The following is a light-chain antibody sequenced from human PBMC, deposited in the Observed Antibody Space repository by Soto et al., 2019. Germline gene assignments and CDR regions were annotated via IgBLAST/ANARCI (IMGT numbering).Light chain of an antibody. CDR1: SGHSSYI. J-gene: IGLJ1*01. V-gene: IGLV4-60*02. CDR2: LEGSGSY. Sequence: QLVLTQSSSASASLGSSVKLTCTLSSGHSSYIIAWHQQQPGKAPRYLMKLEGSGSYNKGSGVPDRFSGSSSGADRYLTISNLQVEDEADYYCETWDGNTHVFGTGTKLTVL. CDR3: ETWDGNTHV.